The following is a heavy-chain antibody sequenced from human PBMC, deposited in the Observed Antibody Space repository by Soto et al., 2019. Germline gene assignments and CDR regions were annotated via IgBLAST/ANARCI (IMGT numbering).Heavy chain of an antibody. J-gene: IGHJ6*02. Sequence: GGSPGLSCAVPRFTLGSAWMTWVGQAPGKGLEWVANIKQDGSEKYYVDSVKGRFTISRDNSKNTLSLQMNSLRADDTAVYYCAWRRGDRDHFAVRGQG. CDR1: RFTLGSAW. V-gene: IGHV3-7*03. CDR2: IKQDGSEK. D-gene: IGHD6-25*01. CDR3: AWRRGDRDHFAV.